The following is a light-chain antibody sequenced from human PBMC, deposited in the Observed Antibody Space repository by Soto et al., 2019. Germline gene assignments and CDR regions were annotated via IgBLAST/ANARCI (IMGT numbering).Light chain of an antibody. Sequence: QSVLTQPASVSGSPGQSITISCTGTSSDVGTYNLVSWYQLHPCKAPKLLIYEVTKRPSGVSNRFSGSKSGNTASLTISGLQGEDEADYYCCSNADSSTFYYVFGTGTKVPV. CDR1: SSDVGTYNL. V-gene: IGLV2-23*02. CDR3: CSNADSSTFYYV. CDR2: EVT. J-gene: IGLJ1*01.